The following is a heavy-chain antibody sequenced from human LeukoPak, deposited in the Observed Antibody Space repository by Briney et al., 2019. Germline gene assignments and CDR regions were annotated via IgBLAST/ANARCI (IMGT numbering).Heavy chain of an antibody. CDR1: RFTLSSYW. Sequence: HPGGSLRLSCAASRFTLSSYWMSWVRQAPGKGLEWVANIRQDGSVQNYVDSVKGRFTISRDNPKNSVYLQMSSLRAEDTAVYYCLVTTRSRGFDYWGQGTLVTVSS. CDR3: LVTTRSRGFDY. CDR2: IRQDGSVQ. J-gene: IGHJ4*02. D-gene: IGHD1/OR15-1a*01. V-gene: IGHV3-7*01.